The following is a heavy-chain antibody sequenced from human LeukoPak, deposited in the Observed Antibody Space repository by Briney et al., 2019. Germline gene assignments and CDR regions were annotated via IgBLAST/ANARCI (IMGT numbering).Heavy chain of an antibody. CDR2: IFHSGST. V-gene: IGHV4-38-2*02. D-gene: IGHD5-24*01. CDR3: AREVERWPQSWFDP. J-gene: IGHJ5*02. CDR1: GYSISSGYS. Sequence: PSETLSLTCTVSGYSISSGYSWGWIRQPPGKGLEWIGSIFHSGSTYYNPSLKSRVTISVDTSKNQFSLRLSSVTAADTAVYHCAREVERWPQSWFDPWGQGTLVTVSS.